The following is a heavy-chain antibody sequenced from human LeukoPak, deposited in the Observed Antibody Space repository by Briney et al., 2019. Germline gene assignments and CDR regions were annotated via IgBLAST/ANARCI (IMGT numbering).Heavy chain of an antibody. J-gene: IGHJ4*02. Sequence: SETLSLTCTVSDGSISSYSWSWIRQPPGKGLEWIGHIYISGSTNYNPSLTSRVTISVDTSKNQFILRLSSVTAADTAVYYCARHGSTYALRNWGQGTLVTVSS. D-gene: IGHD2-2*01. V-gene: IGHV4-4*09. CDR3: ARHGSTYALRN. CDR1: DGSISSYS. CDR2: IYISGST.